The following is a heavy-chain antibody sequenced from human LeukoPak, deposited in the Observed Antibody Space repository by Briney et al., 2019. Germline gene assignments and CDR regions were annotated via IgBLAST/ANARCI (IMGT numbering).Heavy chain of an antibody. V-gene: IGHV4-59*01. Sequence: PSETLSLTCTVSGVSISSYYWSWIRQSPGKGLEWIGYIYNSGNTNYNPSLKSRVTISVDTSKNQFSLKLSSVTAADTAVYYCASFPPITAAEVYWGEGTLVTVSS. CDR2: IYNSGNT. D-gene: IGHD2-2*01. J-gene: IGHJ4*02. CDR1: GVSISSYY. CDR3: ASFPPITAAEVY.